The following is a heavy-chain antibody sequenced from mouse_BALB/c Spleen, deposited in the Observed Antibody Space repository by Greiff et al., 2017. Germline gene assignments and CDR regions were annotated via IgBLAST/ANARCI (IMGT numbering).Heavy chain of an antibody. D-gene: IGHD2-5*01. V-gene: IGHV14-3*02. CDR3: ARSNSRYAMDY. J-gene: IGHJ4*01. CDR1: GFNIKDTY. Sequence: VQLKQSGAELVKPGASVKLSCTASGFNIKDTYMHWVKQRPEQGLEWIGRIDPANGNTKYDPKFQGKATITADTSSNTAYLQLSSLTSEDTAVYYCARSNSRYAMDYWGQGTSVTVSS. CDR2: IDPANGNT.